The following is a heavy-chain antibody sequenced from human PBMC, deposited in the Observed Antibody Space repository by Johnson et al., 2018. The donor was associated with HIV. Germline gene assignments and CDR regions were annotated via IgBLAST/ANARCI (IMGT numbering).Heavy chain of an antibody. CDR3: ASDPVVAHAFVI. J-gene: IGHJ3*02. Sequence: VQLVESGGGVVRPGGSLRLSCAASGFTFDDYAMHWVRQSPGKGLEWVSLIIWNGGSTYYVDSVKGRFTIPRDNSDDSLYPQVNSLRAEGSAVYYCASDPVVAHAFVIWGHGTIVTVSS. CDR1: GFTFDDYA. V-gene: IGHV3-43D*03. D-gene: IGHD3-22*01. CDR2: IIWNGGST.